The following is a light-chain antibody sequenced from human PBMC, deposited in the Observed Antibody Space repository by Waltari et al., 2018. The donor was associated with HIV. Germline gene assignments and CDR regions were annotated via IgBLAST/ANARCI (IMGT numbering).Light chain of an antibody. V-gene: IGLV1-51*01. CDR2: DND. J-gene: IGLJ3*02. CDR3: GTWDSSLSVWL. Sequence: QSVLTQPPSVSAAPGPKVTISCAGSSSNIGINYVSWYRQLPGTAPKLLIYDNDKRPSGIPDRFSGSKSGTSATLGITGLQTGDEADYYCGTWDSSLSVWLFGGGTKLTVL. CDR1: SSNIGINY.